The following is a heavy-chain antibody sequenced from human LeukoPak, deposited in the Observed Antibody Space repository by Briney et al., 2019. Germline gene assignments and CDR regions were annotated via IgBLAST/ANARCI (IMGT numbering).Heavy chain of an antibody. CDR2: IWYDGSNK. J-gene: IGHJ4*02. D-gene: IGHD3-22*01. CDR3: ARGYYDSSGYSFDY. V-gene: IGHV3-33*01. Sequence: PGRSLRVSCAASGFTFNNYAMHWVRQAPGKGLEWVAVIWYDGSNKYYADSVKGRFTISRDNSRNTLYLQMNSLRAEDTAVYYCARGYYDSSGYSFDYWGQGTLVTVSS. CDR1: GFTFNNYA.